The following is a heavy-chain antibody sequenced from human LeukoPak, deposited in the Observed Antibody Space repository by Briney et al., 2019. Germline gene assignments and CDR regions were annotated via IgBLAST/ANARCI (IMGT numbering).Heavy chain of an antibody. Sequence: ASETLSLTCTVSGGSISSYYWSWVRQPPGKGLEWIGYVFHTGSTNYNPSLKSPVTMSLDTSKKQFSLKLSSVTAADTAVYYCARGSGWLDIWGQGTMVTVSS. CDR1: GGSISSYY. J-gene: IGHJ3*02. CDR2: VFHTGST. CDR3: ARGSGWLDI. V-gene: IGHV4-59*01. D-gene: IGHD6-19*01.